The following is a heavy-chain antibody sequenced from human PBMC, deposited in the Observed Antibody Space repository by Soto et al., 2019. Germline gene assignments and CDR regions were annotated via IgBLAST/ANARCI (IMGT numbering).Heavy chain of an antibody. D-gene: IGHD3-9*01. CDR1: GYTFISYG. J-gene: IGHJ4*02. CDR2: TSAYNGNR. CDR3: ARGIVGNILTGYYTGGGAD. V-gene: IGHV1-18*01. Sequence: ELVQSGAEVKKPGASVKVSCKTSGYTFISYGISWVRQAPGQGLEWMGWTSAYNGNRNYAQKFQGRITMTTDISTSPASMELRSLRYDDTAVYYCARGIVGNILTGYYTGGGADWGQGNRVTVSS.